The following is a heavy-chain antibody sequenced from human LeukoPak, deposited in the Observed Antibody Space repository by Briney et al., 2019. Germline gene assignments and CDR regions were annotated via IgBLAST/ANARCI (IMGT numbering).Heavy chain of an antibody. Sequence: ASVKVSCKASGYTFTSYGIRWVRQAPGQGLEWMGWISAYNGNTNYAQKLQGRVTMTTDTSTSTAYMELRSLRSDDTAVYYCARDGRRDYYDSSGYYPVDYWGQGTLVTVSS. CDR2: ISAYNGNT. CDR1: GYTFTSYG. J-gene: IGHJ4*02. D-gene: IGHD3-22*01. CDR3: ARDGRRDYYDSSGYYPVDY. V-gene: IGHV1-18*01.